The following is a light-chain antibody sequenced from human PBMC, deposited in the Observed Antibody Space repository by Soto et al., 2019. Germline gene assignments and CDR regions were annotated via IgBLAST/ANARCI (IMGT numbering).Light chain of an antibody. CDR3: QQSYSTPIT. Sequence: DIQMTQSPSSLSASVGDRVTITCRASQSISSYLNWYQQKPGKAPKLLIYAASSLQSGVPSRLSGSGSGTDYTLTISTLQPEDFATYYYQQSYSTPITFGQGTRLEIK. J-gene: IGKJ5*01. V-gene: IGKV1-39*01. CDR1: QSISSY. CDR2: AAS.